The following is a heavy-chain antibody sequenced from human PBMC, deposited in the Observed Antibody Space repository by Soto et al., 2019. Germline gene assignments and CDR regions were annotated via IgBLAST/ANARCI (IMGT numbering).Heavy chain of an antibody. V-gene: IGHV4-30-4*01. D-gene: IGHD2-21*02. CDR2: VYYTGST. Sequence: SETLSLTCTVSGASIRSTDYYWSWIRQAPGKGLEWIGYVYYTGSTYYNPSLMSRLTISVDTSKNQFTLKLTSVTAAETAVYYCVRTAREGAVAPHWFDRWGQGTQVTVSS. CDR3: VRTAREGAVAPHWFDR. J-gene: IGHJ5*01. CDR1: GASIRSTDYY.